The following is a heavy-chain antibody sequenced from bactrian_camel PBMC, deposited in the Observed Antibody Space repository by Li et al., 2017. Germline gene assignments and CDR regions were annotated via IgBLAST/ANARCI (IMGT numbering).Heavy chain of an antibody. CDR1: GRTCSTFC. J-gene: IGHJ4*01. CDR2: INTGNRT. V-gene: IGHV3S57*01. D-gene: IGHD4*01. CDR3: AAGSTGYFLGRPTLNSGAYSG. Sequence: VQLVESGGGSVQAGGSLRLSCATSGRTCSTFCVGWFRQGLGKEREGVAVINTGNRTSYADSVEGRFTISKDNAKNTLYLQMNSLKPDDTAMYFCAAGSTGYFLGRPTLNSGAYSGRGQGTQVTVS.